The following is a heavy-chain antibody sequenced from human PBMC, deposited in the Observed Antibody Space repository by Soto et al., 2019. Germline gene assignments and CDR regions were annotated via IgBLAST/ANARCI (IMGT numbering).Heavy chain of an antibody. CDR3: ARRGGYGSCSSTSCYRGGYYYGMDV. Sequence: GESLKISCKGSGYSFTSYWIGWVRQMPGKGLEWMGIIYPGDSDTRYSPSFQGQVTISADESISTAYLQWSSLKALDTAMYYCARRGGYGSCSSTSCYRGGYYYGMDVWGQGTTVTVSS. CDR2: IYPGDSDT. J-gene: IGHJ6*02. D-gene: IGHD2-2*02. CDR1: GYSFTSYW. V-gene: IGHV5-51*01.